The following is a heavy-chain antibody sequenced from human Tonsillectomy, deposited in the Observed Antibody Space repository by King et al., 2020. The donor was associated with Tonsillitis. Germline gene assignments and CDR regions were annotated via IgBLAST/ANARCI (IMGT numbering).Heavy chain of an antibody. D-gene: IGHD5-24*01. CDR2: IYYLGST. CDR1: GVSMRGYY. Sequence: QLQESGPGLVKPSETLSLTCTVSGVSMRGYYWSWIRQPPGKGLEWIGNIYYLGSTQYNPSLRSRVTISVDTSKAQFSLKLRSVTAGDTAVYWCAREGKDGYNSFYFDSWGQGTLVTVSS. J-gene: IGHJ4*02. V-gene: IGHV4-59*01. CDR3: AREGKDGYNSFYFDS.